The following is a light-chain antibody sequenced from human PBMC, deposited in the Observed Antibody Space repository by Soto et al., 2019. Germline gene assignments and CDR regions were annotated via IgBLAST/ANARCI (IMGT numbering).Light chain of an antibody. CDR1: SSDVDDYRY. CDR3: CSYVTTPEI. J-gene: IGLJ1*01. Sequence: QSALGHPRSVCGSPGQLLTISCTGTSSDVDDYRYVSWYQQYPGKAPKLVIYDGTKRPSGVPDRFSGSNSGNTASLTISGLQAEDEAHYYCCSYVTTPEIFGTGTKVTVL. CDR2: DGT. V-gene: IGLV2-11*01.